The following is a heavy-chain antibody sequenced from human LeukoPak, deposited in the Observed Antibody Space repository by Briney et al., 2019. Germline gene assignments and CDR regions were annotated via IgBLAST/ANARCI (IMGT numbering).Heavy chain of an antibody. CDR3: ARGKYYYDSSGYLDY. J-gene: IGHJ4*02. CDR2: FSGRDDNT. Sequence: GGSLRLSCAASEFMFSKYAMSWVRQAPGKGLEWVSAFSGRDDNTYYADSVKGRFTISSDSSKTTVYLQMNSLRAEDTAVYYCARGKYYYDSSGYLDYWGQGTLVTVSS. D-gene: IGHD3-22*01. CDR1: EFMFSKYA. V-gene: IGHV3-23*01.